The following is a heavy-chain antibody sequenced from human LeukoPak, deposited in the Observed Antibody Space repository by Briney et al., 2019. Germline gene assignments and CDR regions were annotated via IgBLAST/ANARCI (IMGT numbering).Heavy chain of an antibody. J-gene: IGHJ6*03. CDR3: AKAGGYYYYFYMDV. CDR2: ISGSGNTV. D-gene: IGHD2-8*02. V-gene: IGHV3-23*01. Sequence: GGCLRLSCAASGFTFSSYAMNWVRQAPGKGLEWDSAISGSGNTVHYADSVQGRFTISRDNSKNTLYLQMKSLRAEDTAVYYCAKAGGYYYYFYMDVWGKGTTVTVSS. CDR1: GFTFSSYA.